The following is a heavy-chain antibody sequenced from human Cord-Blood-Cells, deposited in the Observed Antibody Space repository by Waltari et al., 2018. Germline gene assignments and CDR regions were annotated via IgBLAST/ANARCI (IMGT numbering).Heavy chain of an antibody. CDR2: INHSGST. J-gene: IGHJ4*02. CDR3: ARGGCSSTSCYYFDY. Sequence: QVQLQQWGAGLLKPSETLSLTCAGYGGSFSGYYWGWIRHPPGKGLEWIGEINHSGSTNYNPSLKSRVTISVDTSKNQFSLKLSSVTAADTAVYYCARGGCSSTSCYYFDYWGQGTLVTVSS. CDR1: GGSFSGYY. D-gene: IGHD2-2*01. V-gene: IGHV4-34*01.